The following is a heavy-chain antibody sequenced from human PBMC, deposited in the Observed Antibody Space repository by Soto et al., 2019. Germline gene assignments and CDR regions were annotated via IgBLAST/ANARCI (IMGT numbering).Heavy chain of an antibody. CDR3: SRGETNLGV. J-gene: IGHJ6*02. CDR2: IIHIYISR. V-gene: IGHV1-69*01. Sequence: QVQMVQYGAEVKKPGSSVKVSCKTSRDTFNKYAFTWARQAPGQGPEWMGWIIHIYISRNYADKFQRRVTITADDSTSTAYMELRSLRIDVTAVYYCSRGETNLGVCGPGTNVTVSS. D-gene: IGHD2-8*01. CDR1: RDTFNKYA.